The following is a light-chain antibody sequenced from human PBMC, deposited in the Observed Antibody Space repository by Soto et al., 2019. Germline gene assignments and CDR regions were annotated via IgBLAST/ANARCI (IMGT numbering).Light chain of an antibody. J-gene: IGLJ2*01. CDR2: LNSDGSH. CDR3: QTWGTAIHDVV. CDR1: SGHSSYA. Sequence: QLVLTQSPSASASLGASVKLTCPLSSGHSSYAIAWHQQQPQKGPRYLMKLNSDGSHSKGDGIPDRFSGSSSGTERHLTISSLQSEDEADYYCQTWGTAIHDVVFGGGTKLTVL. V-gene: IGLV4-69*01.